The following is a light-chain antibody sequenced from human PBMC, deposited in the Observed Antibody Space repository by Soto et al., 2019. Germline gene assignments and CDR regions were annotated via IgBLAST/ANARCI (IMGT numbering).Light chain of an antibody. CDR1: QDISSY. CDR2: SAS. CDR3: QQLFRYPIT. J-gene: IGKJ5*01. V-gene: IGKV1-9*01. Sequence: DIQLTQSPSFLSASVGDTVTITCRASQDISSYLAWYQQKPGKAPKFLIYSASTLQGGVPSRFSGTGTGTEFTLTISSLQPDDFALYHCQQLFRYPITFGQGTRLEI.